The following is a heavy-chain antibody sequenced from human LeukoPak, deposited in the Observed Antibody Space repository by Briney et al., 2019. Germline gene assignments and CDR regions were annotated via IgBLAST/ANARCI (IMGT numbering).Heavy chain of an antibody. J-gene: IGHJ4*02. CDR2: IYYSGST. CDR1: GGSFSGYY. D-gene: IGHD4-23*01. V-gene: IGHV4-30-4*08. CDR3: ARDPAYGGNPGFDY. Sequence: SETLSLTCAVYGGSFSGYYWSWIRQPPGKGLEWIGYIYYSGSTYYNPSLKSRVTISVDTSKNQFSLKLSSVTAADTAVYYCARDPAYGGNPGFDYWGQGTLVTVSS.